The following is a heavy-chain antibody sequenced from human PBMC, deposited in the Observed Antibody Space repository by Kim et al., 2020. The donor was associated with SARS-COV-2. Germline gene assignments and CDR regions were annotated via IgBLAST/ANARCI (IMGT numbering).Heavy chain of an antibody. CDR1: GFTFSSYG. Sequence: GGSLRLSCAASGFTFSSYGMHWVRQAPGKGLEWVAVIWYDGSNKYYADSVKGRFTISRDNSKNTLYLQMNSLRAEDTAVYYCARQYPYCSGGSCYVNKRYYFGYWGQGTLVTVSS. CDR2: IWYDGSNK. CDR3: ARQYPYCSGGSCYVNKRYYFGY. D-gene: IGHD2-15*01. J-gene: IGHJ4*02. V-gene: IGHV3-33*01.